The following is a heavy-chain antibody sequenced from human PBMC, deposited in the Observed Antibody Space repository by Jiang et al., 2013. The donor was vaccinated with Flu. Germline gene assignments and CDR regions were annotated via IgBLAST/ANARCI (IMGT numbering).Heavy chain of an antibody. Sequence: LTCTVSGGSISSYYWSWIRQPPGKGLEWIGYIYYSGSTNYNPSLKSRVTISVDTSKNQFSLKLSSVTAADTAVYYCARATDCSGGSCYFSYWYFDLWGRGTLVTVSS. CDR2: IYYSGST. CDR3: ARATDCSGGSCYFSYWYFDL. J-gene: IGHJ2*01. CDR1: GGSISSYY. V-gene: IGHV4-59*01. D-gene: IGHD2-15*01.